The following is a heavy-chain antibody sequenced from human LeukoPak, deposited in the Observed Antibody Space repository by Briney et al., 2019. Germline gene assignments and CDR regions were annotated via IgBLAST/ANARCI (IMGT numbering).Heavy chain of an antibody. CDR1: GFTFSNYA. V-gene: IGHV3-21*04. CDR2: ISNTGSDT. D-gene: IGHD2-15*01. Sequence: GGSLRLSCAASGFTFSNYAMSWVRQAPGKGLEWVSTISNTGSDTYYADSVKGRFTISRDNAKNSLYLQMNSLRAEDTAVYYCARNCSGGSCYSAPDYWGQGTLVTVSS. CDR3: ARNCSGGSCYSAPDY. J-gene: IGHJ4*02.